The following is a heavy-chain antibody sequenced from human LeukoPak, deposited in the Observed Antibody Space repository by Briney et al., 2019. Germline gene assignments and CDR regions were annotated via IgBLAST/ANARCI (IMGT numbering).Heavy chain of an antibody. CDR1: GFTFSSYA. Sequence: GGSLRLSCAASGFTFSSYAMHWVRQAPGKGLEWVAVISYDGSNKYYADSVKGRFTISRDNSKNTPYLQMNSLRAEDTAVYYCARVRITGTTSRAFDIWGQGTMVTVSS. J-gene: IGHJ3*02. CDR2: ISYDGSNK. CDR3: ARVRITGTTSRAFDI. D-gene: IGHD1-7*01. V-gene: IGHV3-30-3*01.